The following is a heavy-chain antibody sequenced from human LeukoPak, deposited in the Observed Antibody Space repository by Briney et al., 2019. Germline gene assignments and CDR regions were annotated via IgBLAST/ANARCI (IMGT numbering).Heavy chain of an antibody. CDR2: ISNSGSYT. Sequence: GGSLRLSCAASGFTFSGDYMSWIRQAPGKGLEWVSYISNSGSYTNYADSVKGRFTISRDNAKNSLYLQMNSLRAEDTSVCYCARSRGAGPGAYFDYWGQGTLITVSS. D-gene: IGHD6-19*01. J-gene: IGHJ4*02. V-gene: IGHV3-11*06. CDR1: GFTFSGDY. CDR3: ARSRGAGPGAYFDY.